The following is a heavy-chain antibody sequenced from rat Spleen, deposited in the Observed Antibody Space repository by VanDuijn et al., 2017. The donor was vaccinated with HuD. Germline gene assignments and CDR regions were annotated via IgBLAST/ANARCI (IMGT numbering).Heavy chain of an antibody. D-gene: IGHD1-6*01. CDR2: ISPSGGST. CDR1: GFTFSNYY. J-gene: IGHJ3*01. Sequence: EVQLVESGGGLVQPGRSLKLSCAASGFTFSNYYMAWVRQAPTKGLEWVASISPSGGSTYYPDSVKGRFTISRDNAKSTQYLQMDSLRSEDTATYYCATGMYTTDWFAYWGQGTLVTVSS. CDR3: ATGMYTTDWFAY. V-gene: IGHV5-27*01.